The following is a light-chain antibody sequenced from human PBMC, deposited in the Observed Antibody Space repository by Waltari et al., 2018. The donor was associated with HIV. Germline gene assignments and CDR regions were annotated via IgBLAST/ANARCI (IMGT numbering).Light chain of an antibody. V-gene: IGLV2-23*02. Sequence: QSALTQPASVSGNPGQSVTITCTGTDIDIGNYNLVSWFQQHPGKAPKLLIYDVSKRPSGVPSRFSGSKSGYFASLTISGLLTEDESSYYCLTYVSKTSTWQFGGGTYLTV. CDR3: LTYVSKTSTWQ. J-gene: IGLJ3*02. CDR1: DIDIGNYNL. CDR2: DVS.